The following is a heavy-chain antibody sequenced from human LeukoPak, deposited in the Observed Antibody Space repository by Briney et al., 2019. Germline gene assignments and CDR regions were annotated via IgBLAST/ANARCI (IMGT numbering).Heavy chain of an antibody. CDR1: GYTFTSYY. D-gene: IGHD3-22*01. Sequence: ASVKVSCKASGYTFTSYYMHWVRQALGQGLEWMGIINPSGGSTSYAQKFQGRVTMTRDTSTSTVYMELSSLRSEDTAVYYCARINPYYDSSGSYYYYGMDVWGQGTTVTVSS. J-gene: IGHJ6*02. V-gene: IGHV1-46*01. CDR2: INPSGGST. CDR3: ARINPYYDSSGSYYYYGMDV.